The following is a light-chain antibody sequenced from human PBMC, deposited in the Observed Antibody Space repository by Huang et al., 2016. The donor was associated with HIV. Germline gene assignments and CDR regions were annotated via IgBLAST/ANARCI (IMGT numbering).Light chain of an antibody. CDR1: QAINTY. J-gene: IGKJ3*01. CDR3: QQRGNWPPFT. Sequence: EILLTQSPATLSLSPGERATLSCRASQAINTYLAWYQQKPGQAPRLLIYDASTSATGIPARFRGSGSGTDVTLTINNLEPEDFAVYFCQQRGNWPPFTFGPGTKVDI. CDR2: DAS. V-gene: IGKV3-11*01.